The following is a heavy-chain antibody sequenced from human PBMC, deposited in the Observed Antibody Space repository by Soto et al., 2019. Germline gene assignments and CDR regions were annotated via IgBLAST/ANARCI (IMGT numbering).Heavy chain of an antibody. D-gene: IGHD4-17*01. CDR2: IYSGGST. V-gene: IGHV3-53*01. Sequence: GGSLRLSCAASGFTISSNYMSWVRQAPGKGLEWVSVIYSGGSTYYADSVKGRFTISRDNSKNTLYLQMNSLRAEDTAVYYCARAPAQFVDYGDHNLWDYYYGMDVWGQGTTVTVSS. J-gene: IGHJ6*02. CDR3: ARAPAQFVDYGDHNLWDYYYGMDV. CDR1: GFTISSNY.